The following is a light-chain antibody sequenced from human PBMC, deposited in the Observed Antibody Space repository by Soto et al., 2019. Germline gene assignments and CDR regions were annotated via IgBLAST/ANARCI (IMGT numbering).Light chain of an antibody. Sequence: DIQMTHSPSTLSASVGDRVTITCRASQSISNWLAWYQQKPGKAPNLLIYDASSLESGVPSRFSGSGSGTEFTLTISSLQPDDFATYYCQQYNSYWTFGQGTKVDIK. V-gene: IGKV1-5*01. CDR2: DAS. J-gene: IGKJ1*01. CDR1: QSISNW. CDR3: QQYNSYWT.